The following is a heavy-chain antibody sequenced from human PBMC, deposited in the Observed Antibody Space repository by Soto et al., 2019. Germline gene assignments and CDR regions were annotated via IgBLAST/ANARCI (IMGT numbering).Heavy chain of an antibody. CDR1: GFTFSNFA. J-gene: IGHJ3*02. V-gene: IGHV3-23*01. CDR3: AKWRPVVGAIDAFDI. CDR2: IGVDGYTT. D-gene: IGHD2-2*01. Sequence: GGSLRLSCTASGFTFSNFAMSWVRQAPGKGLEWVSTIGVDGYTTFYADAVKGRFTISRDNSKNTLHLQMNSLRAEDTAVYYCAKWRPVVGAIDAFDIWGQGTMVTVSS.